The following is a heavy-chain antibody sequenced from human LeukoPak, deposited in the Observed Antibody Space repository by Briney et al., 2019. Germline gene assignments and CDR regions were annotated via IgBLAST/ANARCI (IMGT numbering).Heavy chain of an antibody. D-gene: IGHD3-22*01. CDR3: AKSNYYDSSGYYFAFDI. J-gene: IGHJ3*02. CDR2: ISGSGGST. V-gene: IGHV3-23*01. CDR1: GFTFSSYG. Sequence: QTGGSLRLSCAASGFTFSSYGMSWVRQAPGKGLEWVSAISGSGGSTYYADSVKGRFTISRDNSKNTLYLQMNSLRAEDTAVYYCAKSNYYDSSGYYFAFDIWGQGTMVTVSS.